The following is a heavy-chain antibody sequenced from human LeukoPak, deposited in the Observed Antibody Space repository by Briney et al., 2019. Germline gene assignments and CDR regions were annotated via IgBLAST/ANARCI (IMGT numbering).Heavy chain of an antibody. V-gene: IGHV3-30-3*01. CDR1: GFTFSSYA. D-gene: IGHD6-19*01. CDR2: ISYDGSNK. CDR3: ARDAFRGSGWYAHFDY. Sequence: QSGGSLRLSCAASGFTFSSYAMHWVRQAPGKGLEWVAVISYDGSNKYYADSVKGRFTISRDNSKNTLYLQMNGLRAEDTAVYYCARDAFRGSGWYAHFDYWGQGTLVTVSS. J-gene: IGHJ4*02.